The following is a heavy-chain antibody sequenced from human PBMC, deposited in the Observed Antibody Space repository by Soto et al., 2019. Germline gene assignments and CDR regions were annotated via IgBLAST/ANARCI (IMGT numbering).Heavy chain of an antibody. D-gene: IGHD2-15*01. CDR1: GFTFSSYA. Sequence: HPGGSLRLSCAASGFTFSSYAMSWVRQAPGKGLEWVSAISGSGGSTYYADSVRGRFTISRDNSKNTLYLQMNSLRAEDTAVYYCAKYSESCSSTSCEDIVVVVATDYFDYWGQGTLVTVSS. J-gene: IGHJ4*02. CDR3: AKYSESCSSTSCEDIVVVVATDYFDY. V-gene: IGHV3-23*01. CDR2: ISGSGGST.